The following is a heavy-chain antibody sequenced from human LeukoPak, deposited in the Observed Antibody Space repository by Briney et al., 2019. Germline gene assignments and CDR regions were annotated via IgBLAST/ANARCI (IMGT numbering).Heavy chain of an antibody. J-gene: IGHJ3*02. CDR2: IYPGDSDT. CDR1: GYSFTSYW. Sequence: GESLKISCKGSGYSFTSYWFGWVRQMPGKGLEWMGIIYPGDSDTRYSPSFQGQVTISADKSISTAYLQWSSLKASDTAMYYCARQLTMVRGALGAFDIWGQGTMVTVSS. V-gene: IGHV5-51*01. CDR3: ARQLTMVRGALGAFDI. D-gene: IGHD3-10*01.